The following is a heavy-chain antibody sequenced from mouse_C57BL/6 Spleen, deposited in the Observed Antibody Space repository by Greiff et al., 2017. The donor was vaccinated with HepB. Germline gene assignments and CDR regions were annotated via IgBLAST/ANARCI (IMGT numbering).Heavy chain of an antibody. D-gene: IGHD1-1*01. V-gene: IGHV14-4*01. Sequence: EVQLQQSGAELVRPGASVKLSCTASGFNIKDDYMHWVKQRPEQGLEWIGWIDPENGDTEYASKFQGKATITADTSSNTAYLQLSSLTSEDTAVYYCTKQGYGSSPPVDYWGQSTTLTVSS. CDR1: GFNIKDDY. CDR3: TKQGYGSSPPVDY. J-gene: IGHJ2*01. CDR2: IDPENGDT.